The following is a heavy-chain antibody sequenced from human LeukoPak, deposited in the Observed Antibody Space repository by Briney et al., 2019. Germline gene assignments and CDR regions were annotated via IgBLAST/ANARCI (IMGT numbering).Heavy chain of an antibody. V-gene: IGHV4-34*01. J-gene: IGHJ5*02. CDR2: INHSGST. CDR1: GGSFSGYY. D-gene: IGHD5-18*01. Sequence: SETLSLTCAVYGGSFSGYYWSWIRQPPGKGLEWIGEINHSGSTNYNPSPKSRVTISVDTSKNQFSLKLSSVTAADTAVYYCARVNGYRNWFDPWGQGTLVTVSS. CDR3: ARVNGYRNWFDP.